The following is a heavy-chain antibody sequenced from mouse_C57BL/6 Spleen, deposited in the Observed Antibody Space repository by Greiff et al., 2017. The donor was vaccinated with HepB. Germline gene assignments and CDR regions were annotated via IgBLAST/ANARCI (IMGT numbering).Heavy chain of an antibody. J-gene: IGHJ1*03. V-gene: IGHV1-55*01. CDR2: TYPGSGST. Sequence: QVQLQQPGAELVKPGASVKMSCKASGYTFTSYWITWVKQRPGQGLEWIGDTYPGSGSTNYNEKFKSKATLTVDTSSSTAYMQLSSLTSEDSAVYYCTLYYDYDGGYWYFDVWGTGTTVTVSS. CDR1: GYTFTSYW. CDR3: TLYYDYDGGYWYFDV. D-gene: IGHD2-4*01.